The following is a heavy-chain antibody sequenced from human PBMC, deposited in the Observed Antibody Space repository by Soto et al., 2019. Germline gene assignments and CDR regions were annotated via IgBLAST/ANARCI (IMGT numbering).Heavy chain of an antibody. Sequence: QVQLVESGGGVVQPGRSLRLSCAASGFTFSSYGMHWVRQAPGKGLEWVAIISYDGSNTYYADSVKGRFTISRDNSKNTLYLQMNSLRAEDTSVYYCAKEGGLSGGSYISSSYYFDYWGQGTLVTVSS. V-gene: IGHV3-30*18. CDR2: ISYDGSNT. CDR1: GFTFSSYG. CDR3: AKEGGLSGGSYISSSYYFDY. D-gene: IGHD1-26*01. J-gene: IGHJ4*02.